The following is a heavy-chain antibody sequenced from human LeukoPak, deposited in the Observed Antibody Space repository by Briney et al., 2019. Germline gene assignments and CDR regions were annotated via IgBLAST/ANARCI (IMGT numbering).Heavy chain of an antibody. V-gene: IGHV4-38-2*02. D-gene: IGHD6-13*01. CDR2: FYHSGST. J-gene: IGHJ4*02. CDR3: SAGRDY. Sequence: SETLSLTCTVSGYSISSGYYWGWIRQPPGKGLEWIGNFYHSGSTFYNPSLKSRVTISVDTSKNQFSLKLSSVTAADTAVYYCSAGRDYWGQGTLVTVSS. CDR1: GYSISSGYY.